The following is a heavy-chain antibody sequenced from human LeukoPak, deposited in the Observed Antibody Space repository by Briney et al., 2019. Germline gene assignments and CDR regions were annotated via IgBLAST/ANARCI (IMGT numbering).Heavy chain of an antibody. CDR1: GFTFSSYS. CDR2: ISSSSNYI. CDR3: AKDPGAHYYGSGSYRRGYYFDY. V-gene: IGHV3-21*01. D-gene: IGHD3-10*01. J-gene: IGHJ4*02. Sequence: GGSLRLSCAASGFTFSSYSMNWVRQAPGKGLEWVSSISSSSNYIYYADSVKGRFTISRDNAKNSLHLQMNSLRAEDTAVYYCAKDPGAHYYGSGSYRRGYYFDYWGQGTLVTVSS.